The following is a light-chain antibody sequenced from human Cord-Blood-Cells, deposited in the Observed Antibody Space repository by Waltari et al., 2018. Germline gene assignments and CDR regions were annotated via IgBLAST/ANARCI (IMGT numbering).Light chain of an antibody. CDR3: QQRSNWPLT. CDR1: QIVSSSY. V-gene: IGKV3D-20*02. J-gene: IGKJ4*01. CDR2: GAS. Sequence: EIVLTQSPGTLSLSPGERATLSGRASQIVSSSYLAWYQQKPGQAPRLLIYGASSRATGIPDRFSGSGSGTDFTLTISRLEPEDFAVYYCQQRSNWPLTFGGGTKVEIK.